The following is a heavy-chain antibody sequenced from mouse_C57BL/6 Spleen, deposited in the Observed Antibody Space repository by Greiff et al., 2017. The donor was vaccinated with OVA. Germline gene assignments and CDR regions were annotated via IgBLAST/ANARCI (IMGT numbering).Heavy chain of an antibody. V-gene: IGHV1-53*01. Sequence: VQLQQPGTELVKPGASVKLSCKASGYTFTSYWMHWVKQRPGQGLEWIGNINPSNGGTNYNEKFKSKATLTVDKSSSTAYMQLSSLTSEDSAVYYCARGSRPTVVRGYAMDYWGQGTSVTVSS. CDR3: ARGSRPTVVRGYAMDY. J-gene: IGHJ4*01. CDR1: GYTFTSYW. D-gene: IGHD1-1*01. CDR2: INPSNGGT.